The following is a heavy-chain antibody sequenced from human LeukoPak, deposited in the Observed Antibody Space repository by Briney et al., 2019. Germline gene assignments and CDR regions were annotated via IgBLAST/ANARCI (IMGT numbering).Heavy chain of an antibody. Sequence: GGSLRLSCTASGCTIGDYAMSWVRQAPGKGLEWVGFIRSKAYGGTTEYATSVKGIFTIARNDSKSTAYLQMNSLKTENTAVYYCTRDNYDSSGSAFDYWGQGTLVTVSS. D-gene: IGHD3-22*01. J-gene: IGHJ4*02. CDR2: IRSKAYGGTT. CDR1: GCTIGDYA. V-gene: IGHV3-49*04. CDR3: TRDNYDSSGSAFDY.